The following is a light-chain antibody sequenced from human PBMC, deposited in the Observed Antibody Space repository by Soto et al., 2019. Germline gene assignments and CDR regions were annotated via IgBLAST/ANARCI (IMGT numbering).Light chain of an antibody. Sequence: QSVLTQPASVSGSPGQSITISCTGTSSDVSGYSYVSWYQQHPGKAPKLMIYEVSYRPSGVSNRFSGSKSGNTASLTISGLQAEDEADYYCSSYTSSSTYVFGTGTKLTVL. CDR3: SSYTSSSTYV. V-gene: IGLV2-14*01. J-gene: IGLJ1*01. CDR2: EVS. CDR1: SSDVSGYSY.